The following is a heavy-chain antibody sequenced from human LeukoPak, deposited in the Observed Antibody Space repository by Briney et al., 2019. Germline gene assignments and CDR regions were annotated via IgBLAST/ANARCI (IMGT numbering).Heavy chain of an antibody. CDR3: ATRQRDCGGDCQKPSEYFQH. J-gene: IGHJ1*01. CDR1: GGSISSSSYY. D-gene: IGHD2-21*01. CDR2: IYYSGST. Sequence: SETLSLTCTVSGGSISSSSYYWGWIRQPPGKGLEWIGSIYYSGSTYYNPSLKSRVTISVDTSKNQFSLKLSSVTAADTAVYYCATRQRDCGGDCQKPSEYFQHWGQGTLVTVSS. V-gene: IGHV4-39*01.